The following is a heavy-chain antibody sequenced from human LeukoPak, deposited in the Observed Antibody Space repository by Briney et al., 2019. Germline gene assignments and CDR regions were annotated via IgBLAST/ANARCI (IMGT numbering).Heavy chain of an antibody. CDR3: PRWPHCQDF. CDR1: GFTFSDFY. Sequence: PAGSLRLSCAASGFTFSDFYMSWFRHAPGKGLEWWANINKDGSEEKSVDSVQGRFTISRDNAKSPLYLQMSSLRADDTAVYYCPRWPHCQDFWGRGTRVTVSS. CDR2: INKDGSEE. V-gene: IGHV3-7*03. J-gene: IGHJ4*02.